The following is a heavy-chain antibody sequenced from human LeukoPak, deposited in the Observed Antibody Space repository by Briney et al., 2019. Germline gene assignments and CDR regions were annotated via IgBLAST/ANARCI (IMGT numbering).Heavy chain of an antibody. J-gene: IGHJ4*02. V-gene: IGHV3-21*04. Sequence: GGSLRLSCAASGFTLSSYSMNWVRQAPGKGLEWVSSISSGSTYIYYADSVKGRFTISRDNSKNTLYLQMNSLRAEDTAVYYCAKDSASTSLLWGQGTLVTVSS. CDR2: ISSGSTYI. D-gene: IGHD2-2*01. CDR1: GFTLSSYS. CDR3: AKDSASTSLL.